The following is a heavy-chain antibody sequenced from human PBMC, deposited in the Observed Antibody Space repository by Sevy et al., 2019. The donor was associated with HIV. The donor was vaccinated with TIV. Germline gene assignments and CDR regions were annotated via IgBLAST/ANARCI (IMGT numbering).Heavy chain of an antibody. Sequence: GGSLRLSCVASGFTFSDNNMDWVRQAPGKGLEWVGRSRNKAISYSTEYAASVKGRFTISRDDSTKSLSLQMNGLKTEDTAVYYCVRGGYCSGGSCYSVAFDIWGQGTMVTVSS. J-gene: IGHJ3*02. CDR1: GFTFSDNN. D-gene: IGHD2-15*01. CDR2: SRNKAISYST. V-gene: IGHV3-72*01. CDR3: VRGGYCSGGSCYSVAFDI.